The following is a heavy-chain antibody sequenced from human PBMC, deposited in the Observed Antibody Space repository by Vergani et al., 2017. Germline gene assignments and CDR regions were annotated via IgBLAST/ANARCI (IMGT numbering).Heavy chain of an antibody. CDR1: GFTFSNCW. CDR2: IKQDGSEK. CDR3: VREGYCSSRSCYAIGY. V-gene: IGHV3-7*01. Sequence: EVQLVESGGGLVQPGGSLRLSCAASGFTFSNCWMSWVRQAPGKGLEWVANIKQDGSEKYYVDSVKGRFTISRDNAKKSLYLQMNSLRAEDTAVYYCVREGYCSSRSCYAIGYWGQGTLVTVSS. J-gene: IGHJ4*02. D-gene: IGHD2-2*01.